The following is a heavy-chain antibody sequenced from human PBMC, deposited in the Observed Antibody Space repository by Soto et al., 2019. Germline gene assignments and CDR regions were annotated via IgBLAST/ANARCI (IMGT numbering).Heavy chain of an antibody. V-gene: IGHV1-18*01. CDR2: ISAYNGNT. D-gene: IGHD3-3*01. J-gene: IGHJ6*03. CDR3: ARETTSYYDFWSGYYTPYYMDV. CDR1: GYTFTSYG. Sequence: ASVKVSCKASGYTFTSYGISWVRQAPEQGLEWMGWISAYNGNTNYAQKLQGRVTMTTDTSTSTAYMELRSLRSDDTAVYYCARETTSYYDFWSGYYTPYYMDVWGKGTTVTVSS.